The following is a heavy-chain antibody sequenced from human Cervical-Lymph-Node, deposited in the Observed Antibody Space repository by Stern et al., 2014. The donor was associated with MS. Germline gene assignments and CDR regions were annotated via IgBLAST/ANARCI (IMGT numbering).Heavy chain of an antibody. J-gene: IGHJ6*02. CDR3: ARREVFFYYGMDV. CDR2: IAHSGYT. D-gene: IGHD1-26*01. V-gene: IGHV4-4*02. CDR1: GGSISTSNW. Sequence: SLVLTCAVSGGSISTSNWWSWVRQSPGKGLEWIGEIAHSGYTTPNPSLKSRVTMSVDKSKNQFSLRLTSVTAADTGVYYCARREVFFYYGMDVWGQGTSVTVSS.